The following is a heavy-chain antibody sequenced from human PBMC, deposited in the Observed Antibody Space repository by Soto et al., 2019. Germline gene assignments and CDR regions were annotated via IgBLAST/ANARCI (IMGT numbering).Heavy chain of an antibody. CDR2: ISYDGSNK. J-gene: IGHJ1*01. D-gene: IGHD2-15*01. V-gene: IGHV3-30-3*01. Sequence: QVQLVESGGGVVQPGRSLRLSCAASGFTFSSYAMHWVRQAPGKGLEWVAVISYDGSNKYYADSGKGRFTISRDNSKNTLYLQMNSLRAEDTAVYYCARDGYCSGGSCYSTQPTFQHWGQGTLVTVSS. CDR1: GFTFSSYA. CDR3: ARDGYCSGGSCYSTQPTFQH.